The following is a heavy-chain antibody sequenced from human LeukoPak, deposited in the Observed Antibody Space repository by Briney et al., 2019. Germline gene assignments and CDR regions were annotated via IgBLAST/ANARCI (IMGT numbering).Heavy chain of an antibody. J-gene: IGHJ4*02. CDR1: GGSISSISYY. Sequence: PSETLSLTCTVSGGSISSISYYWGWIRQPPGKGLEWIGSIYYSGSTYYNPSLKSRVTISVDTSKNQFSLKLSSVTAADTAVYYCARLVLMVYATIDYWGQGTLVTVSS. V-gene: IGHV4-39*01. CDR3: ARLVLMVYATIDY. D-gene: IGHD2-8*01. CDR2: IYYSGST.